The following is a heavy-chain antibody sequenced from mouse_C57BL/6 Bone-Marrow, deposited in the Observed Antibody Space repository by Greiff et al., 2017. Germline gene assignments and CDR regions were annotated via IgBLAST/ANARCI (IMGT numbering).Heavy chain of an antibody. J-gene: IGHJ1*03. CDR1: GFSFNTYA. V-gene: IGHV10-1*01. CDR3: VRPGYWYMDV. CDR2: IRSKSNNYAT. Sequence: EVQRVESGGGLVQPKGSLTLSCAASGFSFNTYAMNWVRQAPGTGLEWVARIRSKSNNYATYYAVSVKDRFTISRDDSESMLYMQMNNMKTEDTAVYYCVRPGYWYMDVWGTGTSVTVSS.